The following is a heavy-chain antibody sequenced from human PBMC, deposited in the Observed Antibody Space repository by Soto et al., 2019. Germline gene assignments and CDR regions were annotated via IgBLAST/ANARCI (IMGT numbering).Heavy chain of an antibody. CDR3: ARGGSWFDP. V-gene: IGHV4-59*01. CDR1: GGSISSYY. D-gene: IGHD1-26*01. Sequence: PSETLSLTCTVSGGSISSYYWSWIRQPPGKGLEWIGYTLYSGSTNYNPSLKSRVTISVDTSKNQFSLKLSSVTAADTAVYYCARGGSWFDPWGQGTLVTVS. CDR2: TLYSGST. J-gene: IGHJ5*02.